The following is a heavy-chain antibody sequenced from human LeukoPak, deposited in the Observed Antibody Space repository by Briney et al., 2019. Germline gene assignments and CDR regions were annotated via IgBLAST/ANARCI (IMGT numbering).Heavy chain of an antibody. CDR3: GRGGSTSSWFNY. Sequence: PGGSLRLSCAGSGFTFSSFSMTWVRQAPGKGLEWISYIHDTTSPKYYADSVKGRFTVSRDNAKNSLYLQMNSLTAEDTAVYYCGRGGSTSSWFNYWGQGTLVTVSS. V-gene: IGHV3-48*01. D-gene: IGHD6-13*01. J-gene: IGHJ4*02. CDR1: GFTFSSFS. CDR2: IHDTTSPK.